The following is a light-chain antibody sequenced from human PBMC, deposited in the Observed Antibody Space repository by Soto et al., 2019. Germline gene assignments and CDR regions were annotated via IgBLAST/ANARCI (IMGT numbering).Light chain of an antibody. CDR2: EGS. CDR3: CSYAGSSTFYV. Sequence: QSVLTQPPSVSAAPGQKVTISCSGSSSNIGNNYVSWYQQHPGKAPKLMIYEGSKRPSGVSNRFSGSKSGNTASLTISGLQAEDEADYYCCSYAGSSTFYVFGTGTKVTVL. CDR1: SSNIGNNY. J-gene: IGLJ1*01. V-gene: IGLV2-23*01.